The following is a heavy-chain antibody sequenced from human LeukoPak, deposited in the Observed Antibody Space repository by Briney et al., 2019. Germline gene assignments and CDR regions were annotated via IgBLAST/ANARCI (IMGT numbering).Heavy chain of an antibody. CDR3: AAFGNWFDP. V-gene: IGHV4-39*07. CDR1: GGSISSSSYY. D-gene: IGHD3-16*01. J-gene: IGHJ5*02. CDR2: INHSGST. Sequence: PSETLSLTCTVSGGSISSSSYYWSWIRQPPGKGLEWIGEINHSGSTNYNPSLKSRVTISVDTSKNQFSLKLSSVTAADTAVYYCAAFGNWFDPWGQGTLVTVSS.